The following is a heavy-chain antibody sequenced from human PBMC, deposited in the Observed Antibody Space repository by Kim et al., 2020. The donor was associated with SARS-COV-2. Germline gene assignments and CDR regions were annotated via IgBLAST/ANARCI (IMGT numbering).Heavy chain of an antibody. CDR2: ISSSSSYI. CDR3: ARAEYCSCGSCYYYYYGMHV. J-gene: IGHJ6*02. CDR1: GFTFSSYS. Sequence: GGSLRLSCAASGFTFSSYSMNWVRQAPGKGLEWVSSISSSSSYIYYADSVKGRFTISRDNAKNSLYLQMNSLRAEDTAVYYCARAEYCSCGSCYYYYYGMHVWGQGTTVTVSS. D-gene: IGHD2-15*01. V-gene: IGHV3-21*01.